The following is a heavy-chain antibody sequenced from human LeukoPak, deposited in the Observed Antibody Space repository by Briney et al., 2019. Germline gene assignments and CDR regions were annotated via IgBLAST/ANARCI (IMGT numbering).Heavy chain of an antibody. D-gene: IGHD1-26*01. J-gene: IGHJ4*02. V-gene: IGHV3-20*04. CDR3: ARDSSGSLDY. CDR1: GFTFDDYG. CDR2: INWNGGST. Sequence: GGSLRPSCAASGFTFDDYGMSWVRQAPGEGLEWVSGINWNGGSTGYADSVKGRFTISRDNAKNSLYLQMNSLRTEDTALYYCARDSSGSLDYWGQGTLVTVSS.